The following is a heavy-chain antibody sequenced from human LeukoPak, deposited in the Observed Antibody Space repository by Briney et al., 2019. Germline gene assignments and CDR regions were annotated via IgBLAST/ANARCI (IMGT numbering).Heavy chain of an antibody. V-gene: IGHV3-30*18. Sequence: PGGSLRLSCAASGFTFSRYGMHWVRQAPGKGLEWMAVISDDTRDKYYADSVKGRFTISRDNSKNTLYLQVNSLRAEDTAVYYCAKQGDNSGLDFWGQGTLVTVSP. J-gene: IGHJ4*02. D-gene: IGHD5-24*01. CDR2: ISDDTRDK. CDR1: GFTFSRYG. CDR3: AKQGDNSGLDF.